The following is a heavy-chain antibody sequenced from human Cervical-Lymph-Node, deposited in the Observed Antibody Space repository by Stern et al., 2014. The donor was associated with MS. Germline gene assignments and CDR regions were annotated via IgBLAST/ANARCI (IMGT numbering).Heavy chain of an antibody. CDR2: VSTYNGGT. CDR1: GYTFTSYG. V-gene: IGHV1-18*01. J-gene: IGHJ4*02. CDR3: ARDRWGSHDIGGTYYRY. Sequence: VQLGESGAEVKKPGASVKVSCETSGYTFTSYGISWIRQVPGQGLEWMGWVSTYNGGTNFSQKFQGRVTMTTDSSTNSVYMELRSLRSDDTAVYFCARDRWGSHDIGGTYYRYWGQGTPITVSS. D-gene: IGHD3-22*01.